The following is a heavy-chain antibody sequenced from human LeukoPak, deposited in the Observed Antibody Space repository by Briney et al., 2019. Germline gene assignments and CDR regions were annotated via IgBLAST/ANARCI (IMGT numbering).Heavy chain of an antibody. CDR3: AKDRANWNDGWWFDP. J-gene: IGHJ5*02. CDR2: IIGSGGST. D-gene: IGHD1-1*01. Sequence: GGSLRLSCAASGYTFSSYGMSWVRQSPEKGLEGVSAIIGSGGSTYYADSVKGRVTISRDNSKNTLYMQMNSLRAEGTAVYYCAKDRANWNDGWWFDPWGQGTLVTVSS. V-gene: IGHV3-23*01. CDR1: GYTFSSYG.